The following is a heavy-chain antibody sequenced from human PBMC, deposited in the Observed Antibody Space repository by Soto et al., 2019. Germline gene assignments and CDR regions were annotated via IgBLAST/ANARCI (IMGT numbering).Heavy chain of an antibody. J-gene: IGHJ4*02. V-gene: IGHV3-66*01. Sequence: EVRLVESGGGLVQPGGSLRLSCAASGVTVGNNYMSWVRQGPGKGLEWVSVTYSGGDTRYADSVKGRFTMSRDSTKNTVYVQMDSLRTEDTSVYFCARNVPVTALGYWGQQSLVTVSS. CDR1: GVTVGNNY. CDR3: ARNVPVTALGY. D-gene: IGHD4-17*01. CDR2: TYSGGDT.